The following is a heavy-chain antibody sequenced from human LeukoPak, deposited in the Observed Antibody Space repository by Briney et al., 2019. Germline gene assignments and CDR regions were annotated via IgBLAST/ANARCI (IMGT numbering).Heavy chain of an antibody. D-gene: IGHD2-2*02. Sequence: SQTLSLTCTVSGGSISSGDYYWSWIRQPPGKGLEWIGYIYYSGSTYYNPSLKSRVTISVDTSKNQFSLKLSSVTAADTSVYYCARDRIVVVPAAITLYYYYGMTSGAKGPRSPSPQ. CDR1: GGSISSGDYY. CDR2: IYYSGST. J-gene: IGHJ6*04. CDR3: ARDRIVVVPAAITLYYYYGMTS. V-gene: IGHV4-30-4*01.